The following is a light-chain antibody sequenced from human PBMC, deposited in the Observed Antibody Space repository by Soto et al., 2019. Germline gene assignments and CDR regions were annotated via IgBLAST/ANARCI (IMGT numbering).Light chain of an antibody. Sequence: EIVLTQSPATLSLSPGERATLSCRASQSVSRFLNWYQQKPGQAPRLLIYDASSRATGIPARFSASGSGTDFTLTISSLEPEDFAVYYCQQRSNWPWTFGQGTKVEIK. CDR1: QSVSRF. CDR2: DAS. CDR3: QQRSNWPWT. J-gene: IGKJ1*01. V-gene: IGKV3-11*01.